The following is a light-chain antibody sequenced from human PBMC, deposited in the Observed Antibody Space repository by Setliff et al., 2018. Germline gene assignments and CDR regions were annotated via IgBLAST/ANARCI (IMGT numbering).Light chain of an antibody. CDR3: LSYTTKTTHAL. CDR1: SSDIGGYNY. CDR2: EVS. Sequence: QSALTQPAAVSGSPGQSITISCTGTSSDIGGYNYVSWYQQHPGKAPKLMIYEVSKRPPGVSDRFSGSKSANTASLTISGLQAEDEADYYCLSYTTKTTHALFGGGTKVTVL. V-gene: IGLV2-14*03. J-gene: IGLJ2*01.